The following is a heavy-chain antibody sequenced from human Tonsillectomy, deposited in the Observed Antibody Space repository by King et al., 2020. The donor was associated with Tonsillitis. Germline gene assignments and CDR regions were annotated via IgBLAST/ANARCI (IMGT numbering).Heavy chain of an antibody. CDR3: ARLAIYSSGYHVYFDY. D-gene: IGHD3-22*01. Sequence: VQLVESGGGLIQPGGSLRLSCAASRFNVSINYMSWVRQAPGKGLEWVSVIYSGGRTYYADSVKGRFTISRDNSKTTLYLQMNSLRAEDTAVYYCARLAIYSSGYHVYFDYWGQGTLVTVSS. CDR1: RFNVSINY. J-gene: IGHJ4*02. V-gene: IGHV3-53*01. CDR2: IYSGGRT.